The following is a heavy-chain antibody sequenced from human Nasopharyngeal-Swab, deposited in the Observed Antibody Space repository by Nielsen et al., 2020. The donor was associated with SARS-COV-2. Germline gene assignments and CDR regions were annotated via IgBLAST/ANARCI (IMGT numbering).Heavy chain of an antibody. J-gene: IGHJ1*01. CDR3: ASHCSGGSCYSFWYFQH. D-gene: IGHD2-15*01. V-gene: IGHV3-53*01. CDR2: IYSGGST. CDR1: GFTVSSNY. Sequence: GESLKISCAASGFTVSSNYMSWVRQAPGKGPEWVSVIYSGGSTYYADSVKGRFTISRDNSKNTLYLQMNSLRAEDTAVYYCASHCSGGSCYSFWYFQHWGQGTLVTVSS.